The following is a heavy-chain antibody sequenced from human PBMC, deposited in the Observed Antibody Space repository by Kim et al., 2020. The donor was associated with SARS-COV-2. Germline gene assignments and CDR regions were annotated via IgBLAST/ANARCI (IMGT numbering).Heavy chain of an antibody. Sequence: YTPSLKSRVTISVDTSKNQFSLKLSSVTAADTAVYYCARAILTGSRWFDPWGQGTLVTVSS. J-gene: IGHJ5*02. CDR3: ARAILTGSRWFDP. D-gene: IGHD3-9*01. V-gene: IGHV4-39*01.